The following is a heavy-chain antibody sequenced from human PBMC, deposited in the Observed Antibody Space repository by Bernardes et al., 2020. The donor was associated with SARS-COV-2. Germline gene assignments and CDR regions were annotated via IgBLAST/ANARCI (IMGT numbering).Heavy chain of an antibody. CDR2: IYTSGST. CDR1: GGSISSGSYY. CDR3: AVEQQLVPNWFDP. Sequence: TLSLTCTVSGGSISSGSYYWSWIRQPAGKGLEWIGRIYTSGSTNYNPSLKSRVTISVDTSKNQFSLKLSSVTAADTAVYYCAVEQQLVPNWFDPWGQGTLVTVSS. D-gene: IGHD6-13*01. J-gene: IGHJ5*02. V-gene: IGHV4-61*02.